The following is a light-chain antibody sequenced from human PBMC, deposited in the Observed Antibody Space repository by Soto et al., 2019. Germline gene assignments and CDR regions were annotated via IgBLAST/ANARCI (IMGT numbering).Light chain of an antibody. CDR1: SSDIGSYNH. V-gene: IGLV2-23*02. Sequence: QSALTQPASVSGSPGQSITISCIGTSSDIGSYNHVAWYQQFPGKSPKLTIYEVSSRPSGVSSRFSGSKSGNTASLTISGLQAEDEADYYCCSYASSSSYVFGTGTKVTVL. J-gene: IGLJ1*01. CDR2: EVS. CDR3: CSYASSSSYV.